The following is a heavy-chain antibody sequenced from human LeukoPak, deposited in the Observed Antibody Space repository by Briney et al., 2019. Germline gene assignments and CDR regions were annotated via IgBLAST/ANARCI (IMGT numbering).Heavy chain of an antibody. Sequence: GRSLRLSCAASGFTFDDYAMHWVRQAPGKGLEWVSGISWNSGSIGYADSVKGRFTISRDNAKNSLYLQMNSLRAEDTALYYRAKAFSGSWYYYDSSGYYFDYWGQGTLVTASS. J-gene: IGHJ4*02. CDR3: AKAFSGSWYYYDSSGYYFDY. CDR1: GFTFDDYA. CDR2: ISWNSGSI. V-gene: IGHV3-9*01. D-gene: IGHD3-22*01.